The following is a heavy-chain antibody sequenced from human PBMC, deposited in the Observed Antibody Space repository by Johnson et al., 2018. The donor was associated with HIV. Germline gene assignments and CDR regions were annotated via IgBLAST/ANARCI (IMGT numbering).Heavy chain of an antibody. CDR1: GFTFSTYG. J-gene: IGHJ3*02. Sequence: QVQLVESGGGVVQPGGSLRLSCAASGFTFSTYGMHWVRQAPGKGLEWVTFIYSGGSTYYAGSVKGRFTISRDNAKNTLYLQMNSLRAEDTAVYYCAKDWAGGAFDIWGQGTMVTVSS. V-gene: IGHV3-NL1*01. CDR2: IYSGGST. D-gene: IGHD3-16*01. CDR3: AKDWAGGAFDI.